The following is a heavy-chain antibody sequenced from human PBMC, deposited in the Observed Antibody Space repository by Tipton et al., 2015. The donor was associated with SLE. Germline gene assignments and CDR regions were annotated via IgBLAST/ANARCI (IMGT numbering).Heavy chain of an antibody. V-gene: IGHV4-38-2*01. J-gene: IGHJ4*02. CDR2: IYHSGYT. CDR1: GSSITCGFY. CDR3: ARGEREVDY. Sequence: TLSLTCAVSGSSITCGFYWGWLLQPPGKGLEWIASIYHSGYTYYNPSLKSRVTISVDTSKNQFSLKLHSVTAADTAVYYCARGEREVDYWGQGTLVTVSS. D-gene: IGHD3-16*01.